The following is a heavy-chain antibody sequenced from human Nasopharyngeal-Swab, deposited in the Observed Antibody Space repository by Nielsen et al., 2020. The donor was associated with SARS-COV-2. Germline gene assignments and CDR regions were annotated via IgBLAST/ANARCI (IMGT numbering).Heavy chain of an antibody. CDR2: TYYRSQLHY. CDR3: ARIQQQLPGIV. D-gene: IGHD6-13*01. V-gene: IGHV6-1*01. Sequence: SQTLSLTCAISGDSVSNNRAAWSWIRQSPSRGLEWPGRTYYRSQLHYDYADSVRGRVTVNPDTSRNQVSLHLHSVTPEDTAVYYCARIQQQLPGIVWGQGTMVIVPS. J-gene: IGHJ3*01. CDR1: GDSVSNNRAA.